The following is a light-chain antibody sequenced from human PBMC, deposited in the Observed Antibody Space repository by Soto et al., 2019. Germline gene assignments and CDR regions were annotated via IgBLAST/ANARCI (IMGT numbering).Light chain of an antibody. Sequence: EILMTQSPATLAVSPGERATLSCRASQSVSSKLAWYQQKPGQAPRLLIYGASTRATGIPDRFSGSGSGRDFTLTISGLEHEDFAVYYCQQYGSSPLISFGQGTRLEIK. J-gene: IGKJ5*01. CDR2: GAS. V-gene: IGKV3-15*01. CDR3: QQYGSSPLIS. CDR1: QSVSSK.